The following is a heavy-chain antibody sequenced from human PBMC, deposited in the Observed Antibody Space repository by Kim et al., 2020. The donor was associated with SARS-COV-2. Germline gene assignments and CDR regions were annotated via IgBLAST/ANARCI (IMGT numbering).Heavy chain of an antibody. V-gene: IGHV4-30-4*01. CDR1: GGSISSGDYY. Sequence: SETLSLTCTVSGGSISSGDYYWSWIRQPPGKGLEWIGYIYYSGSTYYNPSLKSRVTLSVDTSKNQFSLKLSSVTAAATAVYYCARDSFRVTIFGVVSRHGMDVWGQGTTVTVSS. J-gene: IGHJ6*02. CDR2: IYYSGST. CDR3: ARDSFRVTIFGVVSRHGMDV. D-gene: IGHD3-3*01.